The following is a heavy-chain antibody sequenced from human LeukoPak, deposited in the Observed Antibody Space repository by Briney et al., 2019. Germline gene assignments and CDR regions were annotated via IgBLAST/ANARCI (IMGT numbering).Heavy chain of an antibody. V-gene: IGHV3-7*01. D-gene: IGHD5-24*01. Sequence: PGGSLRLSCAASGFTFSSYWMSWVRQAPGKGLEWVANIKQDGSEKYYVDSVKGRFTISRDNAKNSLYLQMNSLRAEDTAVYYGASFRVEMATVHYFDYWGQGTLVTGSS. CDR2: IKQDGSEK. CDR3: ASFRVEMATVHYFDY. J-gene: IGHJ4*02. CDR1: GFTFSSYW.